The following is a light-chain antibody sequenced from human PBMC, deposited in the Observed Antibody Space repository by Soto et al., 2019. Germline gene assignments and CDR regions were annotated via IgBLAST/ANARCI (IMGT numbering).Light chain of an antibody. CDR1: SSDIGAYKY. V-gene: IGLV2-14*01. CDR3: CSYRSSSTLV. J-gene: IGLJ2*01. CDR2: EVS. Sequence: QSALTQPASVSGSPGQSVTISCTGTSSDIGAYKYVSWYQQHPGKAPRLMIYEVSNRPSGVSIRFSASKSSNTASLTISGLQAEDEADYYCCSYRSSSTLVFGGGTKLTVL.